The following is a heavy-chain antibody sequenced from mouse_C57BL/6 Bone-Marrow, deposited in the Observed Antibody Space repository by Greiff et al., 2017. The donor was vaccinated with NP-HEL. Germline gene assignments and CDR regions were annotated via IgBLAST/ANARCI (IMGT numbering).Heavy chain of an antibody. V-gene: IGHV14-2*01. CDR3: ARRGDGYTFFAY. CDR2: IDPEDGAT. CDR1: GFNLKDYY. Sequence: EVQLQQSGAELVKPGASVKLSCTASGFNLKDYYMHWVKQRTEQGLEWIGRIDPEDGATKYAPKFQGKATITADTSSNTAYLQLSSLTSEDTAVYYCARRGDGYTFFAYWGQGTLVTVSA. J-gene: IGHJ3*01. D-gene: IGHD2-3*01.